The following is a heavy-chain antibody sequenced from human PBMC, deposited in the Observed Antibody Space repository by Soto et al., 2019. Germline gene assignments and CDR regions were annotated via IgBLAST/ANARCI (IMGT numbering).Heavy chain of an antibody. Sequence: SGPTLVNPTQTLTLTCTFSGFSLSTSGVGVGWIRQSPGKVLEWLALIYWDDDKRYSPSLRSRITITKDISENQVVLTMTNMDSGDTGTYYCAHSVGPLDYWGQGTLVTVSP. CDR1: GFSLSTSGVG. J-gene: IGHJ4*02. V-gene: IGHV2-5*02. CDR2: IYWDDDK. CDR3: AHSVGPLDY. D-gene: IGHD1-26*01.